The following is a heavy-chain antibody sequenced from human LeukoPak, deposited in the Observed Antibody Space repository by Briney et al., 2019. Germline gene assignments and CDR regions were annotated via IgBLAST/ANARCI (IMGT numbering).Heavy chain of an antibody. CDR3: ASIPPMLAARRERFDY. V-gene: IGHV3-7*01. J-gene: IGHJ4*02. CDR1: GFTFSSYW. CDR2: IKQDGSEK. Sequence: GGSLRLSCAASGFTFSSYWMSWVRQAPGKGLEWVANIKQDGSEKYYVDSVKGRFTISRDNAKNSLHLQMNSLRAEDTAVYYCASIPPMLAARRERFDYWGQGTLVTVSS. D-gene: IGHD6-6*01.